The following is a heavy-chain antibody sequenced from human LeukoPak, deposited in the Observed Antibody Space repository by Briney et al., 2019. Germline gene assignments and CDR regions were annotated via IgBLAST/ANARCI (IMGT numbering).Heavy chain of an antibody. Sequence: PSETLSLTCTVSGGSISSSSYYWGWIRQPPGKGLEWIGSIYYSGSTYYNPSLKSRVTISVDTSKNQFSLKLSSVTAADTAVYYCARGGRYFDWLFYWGQGTLVTVSS. CDR2: IYYSGST. J-gene: IGHJ4*02. V-gene: IGHV4-39*07. CDR1: GGSISSSSYY. CDR3: ARGGRYFDWLFY. D-gene: IGHD3-9*01.